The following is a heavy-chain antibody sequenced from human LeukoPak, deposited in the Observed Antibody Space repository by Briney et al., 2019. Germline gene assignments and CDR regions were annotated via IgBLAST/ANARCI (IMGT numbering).Heavy chain of an antibody. CDR3: ARLGHTNYYGSALGYYFDY. D-gene: IGHD3-10*01. CDR2: IYYSGST. J-gene: IGHJ4*02. CDR1: GGSISSSSYY. V-gene: IGHV4-61*05. Sequence: SETLSLTCTVSGGSISSSSYYWGWIRQPPGKGLEWIGYIYYSGSTNYNPSLKSRVTISVDTSKNQFSLKLSSVTAADTAVYYCARLGHTNYYGSALGYYFDYWGQGTLVTVSS.